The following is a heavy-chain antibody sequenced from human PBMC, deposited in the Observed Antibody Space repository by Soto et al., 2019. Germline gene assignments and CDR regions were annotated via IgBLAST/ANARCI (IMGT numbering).Heavy chain of an antibody. J-gene: IGHJ4*02. CDR2: INPSGGT. CDR3: AGYDFWSGYKALDY. Sequence: PSETLSLTCAVYGGSFSTDYWSWIRQPPGKGLEWIGEINPSGGTNYNPSLKSRVTISVATSKNQFSLKLSSVTAADTAVYYCAGYDFWSGYKALDYWGQGTLVTVSS. CDR1: GGSFSTDY. V-gene: IGHV4-34*01. D-gene: IGHD3-3*01.